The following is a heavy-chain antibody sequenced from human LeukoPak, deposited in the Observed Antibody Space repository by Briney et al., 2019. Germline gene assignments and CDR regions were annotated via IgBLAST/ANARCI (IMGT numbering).Heavy chain of an antibody. V-gene: IGHV4-34*01. CDR3: ARRDSEYYYYMDV. CDR2: INHSGST. D-gene: IGHD2-15*01. CDR1: GGSFSGYY. Sequence: SETLSLTCAVYGGSFSGYYWSWIRQPPGKGLEWIGEINHSGSTNYNPSLKSRVTISVDTSKNQFSLKLSSVTAADTAVYYCARRDSEYYYYMDVWGKGTTVTISS. J-gene: IGHJ6*03.